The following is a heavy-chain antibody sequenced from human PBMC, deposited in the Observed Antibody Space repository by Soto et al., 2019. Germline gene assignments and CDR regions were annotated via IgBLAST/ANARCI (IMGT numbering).Heavy chain of an antibody. Sequence: SLKVSCKASGGTFSIYAISWVRQAPGQGLEWMGGIIPIFGTANYAQKFQGRVTITADESTSTAYMELSSLRSEDTAVYYCARDISSATNAFDIWGQGTMVTVSS. D-gene: IGHD6-13*01. CDR3: ARDISSATNAFDI. V-gene: IGHV1-69*13. J-gene: IGHJ3*02. CDR2: IIPIFGTA. CDR1: GGTFSIYA.